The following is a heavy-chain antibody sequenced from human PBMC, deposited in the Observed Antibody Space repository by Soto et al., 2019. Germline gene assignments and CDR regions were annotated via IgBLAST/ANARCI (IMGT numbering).Heavy chain of an antibody. CDR1: GYTLSELA. Sequence: QVQLVQSGAEVKKPGASVKVSCKVSGYTLSELAIQWVRQSPGKGLEWMGGFDPEDGETFYAQKFQGRVTMTEDKSTDTASMELRSLRSEDTAVYYCAGGYGTRTSCHDYDNWGQGTLVAVSS. CDR2: FDPEDGET. V-gene: IGHV1-24*01. CDR3: AGGYGTRTSCHDYDN. D-gene: IGHD2-2*01. J-gene: IGHJ4*02.